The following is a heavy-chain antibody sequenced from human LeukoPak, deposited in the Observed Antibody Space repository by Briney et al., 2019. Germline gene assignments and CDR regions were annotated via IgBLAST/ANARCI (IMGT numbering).Heavy chain of an antibody. D-gene: IGHD2-2*01. J-gene: IGHJ5*02. CDR2: ISYDGSKK. V-gene: IGHV3-30*18. CDR1: GFAFNYFG. CDR3: AKSRPSDTSDSSTGNWFDP. Sequence: TGGSLRLSCAASGFAFNYFGMNWVRQAPGKGLEWAAFISYDGSKKYYADSVKGRFTISRDNSNNTLYLLMNSLRPEDMAVYYCAKSRPSDTSDSSTGNWFDPWGQGTLVTVSS.